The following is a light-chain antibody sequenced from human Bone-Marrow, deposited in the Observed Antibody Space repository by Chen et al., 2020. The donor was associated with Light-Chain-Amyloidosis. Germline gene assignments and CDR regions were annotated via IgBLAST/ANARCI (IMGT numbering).Light chain of an antibody. CDR1: NIGSTS. CDR2: DDS. J-gene: IGLJ3*02. V-gene: IGLV3-21*02. CDR3: QVWDRSSDRPV. Sequence: SYVLTQPSSVSVAQGQTATMAGGGNNIGSTSVHWYQQTPGQAPLLVVYDDSDRPSGIPERLSGSNSGNTATLTISRVEAGDEADYYCQVWDRSSDRPVFGGGTKLTVL.